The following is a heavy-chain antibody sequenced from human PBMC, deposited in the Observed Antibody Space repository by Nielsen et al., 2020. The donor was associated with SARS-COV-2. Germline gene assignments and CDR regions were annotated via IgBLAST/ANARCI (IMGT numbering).Heavy chain of an antibody. V-gene: IGHV3-21*01. CDR2: ISSSSSYI. Sequence: WIRQPPGKGLEWVSSISSSSSYIYYADSVKGRFTISRDNAKNSLYLQMNSLRAEDTAVYYCARVRWGRPYSSGWYAFDFWGQGTLVTVSS. J-gene: IGHJ4*02. D-gene: IGHD6-19*01. CDR3: ARVRWGRPYSSGWYAFDF.